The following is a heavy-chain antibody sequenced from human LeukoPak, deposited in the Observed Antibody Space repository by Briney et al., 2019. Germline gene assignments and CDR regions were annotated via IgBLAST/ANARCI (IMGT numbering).Heavy chain of an antibody. J-gene: IGHJ4*02. D-gene: IGHD1-26*01. CDR3: AREEALGSGSFDY. Sequence: SETLSLTCTVSGGSISTTIHYWGWIRQPPGKGLEWIGNIYSGGITHYNPSLKSRVTMSVDTSKNQFSLKLSSVTAADTAVYYCAREEALGSGSFDYWGQGTLVTVSS. CDR1: GGSISTTIHY. CDR2: IYSGGIT. V-gene: IGHV4-39*07.